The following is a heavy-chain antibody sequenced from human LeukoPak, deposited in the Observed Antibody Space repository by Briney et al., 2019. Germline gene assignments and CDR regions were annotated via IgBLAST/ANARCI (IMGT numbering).Heavy chain of an antibody. V-gene: IGHV5-51*01. CDR3: ARQPRYYDSSGYYFGY. D-gene: IGHD3-22*01. CDR1: GYSFTSYW. CDR2: IYPGDSDT. Sequence: GESLKISCKGSGYSFTSYWIGCVRQMPGKGLEWMGNIYPGDSDTRYSPSFQGQVTISADKSISTAYLQWSSLKASDTAMYYCARQPRYYDSSGYYFGYWGQGTLVTVSS. J-gene: IGHJ4*02.